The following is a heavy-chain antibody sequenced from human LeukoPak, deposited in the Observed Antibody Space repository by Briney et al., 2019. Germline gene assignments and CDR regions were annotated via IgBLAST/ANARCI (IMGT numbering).Heavy chain of an antibody. D-gene: IGHD1-26*01. CDR2: ISSSGTTI. J-gene: IGHJ4*02. V-gene: IGHV3-11*01. Sequence: GGSLRLSCTASRFTFGDYSMNWVRQAPGKGLEWVSCISSSGTTIYYADSVKGRFTISRDNAKNSLYLQMNSLRAEDTAVYYCARRRDSGSLQHFDYWGQGTLVTVSS. CDR1: RFTFGDYS. CDR3: ARRRDSGSLQHFDY.